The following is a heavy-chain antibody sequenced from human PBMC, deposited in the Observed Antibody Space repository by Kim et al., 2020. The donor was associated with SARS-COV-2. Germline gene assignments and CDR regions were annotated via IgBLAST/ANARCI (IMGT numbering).Heavy chain of an antibody. CDR1: GLTFNNAW. Sequence: GGSLRLSCVVSGLTFNNAWMGWVRQAPGKGLEWVGHIKSEVDGGTADYGEFVKGRFTISRDDSENTVFLQMNSLRTEDTALYYCTKLWYSFHNTDYWGPGTPVPVPS. D-gene: IGHD2-15*01. V-gene: IGHV3-15*01. CDR3: TKLWYSFHNTDY. J-gene: IGHJ4*02. CDR2: IKSEVDGGTA.